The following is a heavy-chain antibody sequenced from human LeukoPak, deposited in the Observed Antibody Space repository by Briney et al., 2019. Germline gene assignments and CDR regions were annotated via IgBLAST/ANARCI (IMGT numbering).Heavy chain of an antibody. D-gene: IGHD2-15*01. CDR1: GFTFSSYS. V-gene: IGHV3-21*04. CDR3: AKDGGDIVVVVAADGINWFDP. J-gene: IGHJ5*02. Sequence: GGSLRLSCAASGFTFSSYSMNWARQAPGKGLEWVSSISASPYIYYADSVKGRFTISRDDSKNSLYLQMDSLRAEDTAVYYCAKDGGDIVVVVAADGINWFDPWGQGTLVTVSS. CDR2: ISASPYI.